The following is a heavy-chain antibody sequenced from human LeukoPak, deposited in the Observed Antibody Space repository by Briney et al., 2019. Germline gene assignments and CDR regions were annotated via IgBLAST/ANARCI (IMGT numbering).Heavy chain of an antibody. D-gene: IGHD5-18*01. CDR2: IYTSGST. CDR3: ARDVGGYNYGYSIDS. J-gene: IGHJ4*02. Sequence: SETLSLTCTVSGGSISSYYWNWIRQPAGKGLEWIGRIYTSGSTNYNSSLKSRVTMSVDTSKNQFSLKLSSVTAADTAVYYCARDVGGYNYGYSIDSWGQGTLVSVSS. V-gene: IGHV4-4*07. CDR1: GGSISSYY.